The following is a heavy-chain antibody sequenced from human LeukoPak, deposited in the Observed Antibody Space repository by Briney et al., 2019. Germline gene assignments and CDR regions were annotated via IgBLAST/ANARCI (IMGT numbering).Heavy chain of an antibody. V-gene: IGHV3-23*01. D-gene: IGHD4-17*01. Sequence: GGSLRLSCGASGFTFSNYAMSWIRQAPGKGLEWVSSISGSGGSTYYADSVKGRFTISRDNSQYTLYLQMNSLRAEDTAVYYCAKDGYGDYGGVYWGQGTLVTVSS. CDR1: GFTFSNYA. CDR3: AKDGYGDYGGVY. J-gene: IGHJ4*02. CDR2: ISGSGGST.